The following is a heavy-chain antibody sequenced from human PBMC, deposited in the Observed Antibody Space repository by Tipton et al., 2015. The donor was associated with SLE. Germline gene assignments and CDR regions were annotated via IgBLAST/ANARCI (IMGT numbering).Heavy chain of an antibody. Sequence: AGLVKPSETLSLTCGVNGGSFGGHFWNWVRQHPGRGLEWIGDIYNSGVTDYSPSLKSRLTISMDTSKNQLSLRLNNVTAADTAVYYCARSDDSGYENFDYWGLGALVTVSS. V-gene: IGHV4-34*01. J-gene: IGHJ4*02. CDR2: IYNSGVT. CDR1: GGSFGGHF. CDR3: ARSDDSGYENFDY. D-gene: IGHD5-12*01.